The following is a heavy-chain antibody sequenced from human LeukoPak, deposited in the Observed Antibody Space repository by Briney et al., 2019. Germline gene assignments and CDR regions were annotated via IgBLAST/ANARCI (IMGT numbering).Heavy chain of an antibody. CDR2: IHSNDDT. CDR1: DFTVISNY. Sequence: GGSLRLSCGASDFTVISNYMTWVRQAPGKGLECVSVIHSNDDTYYAASVRGRFTISRDSSNYMLYLQMNSLRAEDTAVYYCTRGHAAMGDYWGQGTLVTISS. D-gene: IGHD5-18*01. V-gene: IGHV3-53*01. CDR3: TRGHAAMGDY. J-gene: IGHJ4*02.